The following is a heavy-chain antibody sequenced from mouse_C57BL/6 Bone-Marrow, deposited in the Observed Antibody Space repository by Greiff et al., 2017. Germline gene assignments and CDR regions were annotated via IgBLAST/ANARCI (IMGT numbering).Heavy chain of an antibody. CDR3: GRGLLRGVFAY. V-gene: IGHV1-72*01. CDR1: GYTFTSYW. Sequence: QVQLQQPGAELVKPGASVKLSCKASGYTFTSYWMHWVKQKPGRGLEWIGRIDPNSGGTKYNEKFKSKATLTVDKPSSTDYMQLSSLTSEDSADYCCGRGLLRGVFAYWGRGTRVTVSA. CDR2: IDPNSGGT. J-gene: IGHJ3*01. D-gene: IGHD2-3*01.